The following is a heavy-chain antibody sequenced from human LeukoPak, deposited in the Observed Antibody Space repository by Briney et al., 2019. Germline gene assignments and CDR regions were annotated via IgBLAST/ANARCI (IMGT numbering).Heavy chain of an antibody. V-gene: IGHV3-23*01. D-gene: IGHD2-8*01. Sequence: GGSLRLSCAASGFTFSSYAMSWVRQAPGKGLEWVSAISGSGGSTYYADSVKGRFTISRENAKNSLTLQMNSLRAGDTAVYYCARGYAPREGYFDLWGRGTLVSVSS. CDR1: GFTFSSYA. CDR3: ARGYAPREGYFDL. CDR2: ISGSGGST. J-gene: IGHJ2*01.